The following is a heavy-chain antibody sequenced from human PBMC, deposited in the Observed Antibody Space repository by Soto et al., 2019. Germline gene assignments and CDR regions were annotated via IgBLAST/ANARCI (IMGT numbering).Heavy chain of an antibody. CDR2: ISGSGVST. J-gene: IGHJ6*02. CDR3: AKDHRIWGRLVEYMDV. V-gene: IGHV3-23*01. D-gene: IGHD3-10*01. Sequence: EVHLLESGGGLVQPGGSPRLSCAASGFTFSSYALGWVRQAPGRGLECVSAISGSGVSTFYADSVKGRFTISRDTSKNTLYLQMNTLTAEDTAVYYCAKDHRIWGRLVEYMDVWGQGTTVTVSS. CDR1: GFTFSSYA.